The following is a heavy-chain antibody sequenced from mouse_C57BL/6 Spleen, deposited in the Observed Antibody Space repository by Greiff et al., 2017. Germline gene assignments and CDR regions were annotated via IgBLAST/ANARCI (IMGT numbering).Heavy chain of an antibody. CDR2: ISDGGSYT. V-gene: IGHV5-4*01. D-gene: IGHD1-1*01. CDR3: ASDGGYYGRGYFDD. CDR1: GFTFSSYA. J-gene: IGHJ1*03. Sequence: DVQLVESGAGLVKPGGSLKLSCAASGFTFSSYAMSWVRQTPEKRLEWVATISDGGSYTYYPDNVKGRFTITRDTATNTLYLQMSHLKSEDTAMYYCASDGGYYGRGYFDDWGTGTTVTVSS.